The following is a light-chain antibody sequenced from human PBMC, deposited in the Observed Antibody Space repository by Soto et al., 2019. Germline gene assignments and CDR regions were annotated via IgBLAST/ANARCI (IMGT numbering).Light chain of an antibody. CDR3: QQYGSSGT. J-gene: IGKJ1*01. CDR1: QSVRSSY. Sequence: EVVMTQSPATLSVSAGERATLSCGASQSVRSSYLAWYQQKPGQAPRLLIYGASNRATGIPDRFSGSGSGTDFTLTISRLEPEDFAVYYCQQYGSSGTFGQGTKVDIK. CDR2: GAS. V-gene: IGKV3-20*01.